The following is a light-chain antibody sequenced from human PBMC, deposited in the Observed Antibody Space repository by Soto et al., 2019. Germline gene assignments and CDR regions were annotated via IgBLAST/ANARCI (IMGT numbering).Light chain of an antibody. CDR1: QSVSSSY. Sequence: IVLTQSPGTLSLSPGERATLSCRASQSVSSSYLAWYQQKPGQAPRLLIYGASSRATGIPDRFSGSGSGTDFTLTISRLEPEDFAVYYCQHYGSSWTFGQGTQMDIK. CDR2: GAS. CDR3: QHYGSSWT. J-gene: IGKJ1*01. V-gene: IGKV3-20*01.